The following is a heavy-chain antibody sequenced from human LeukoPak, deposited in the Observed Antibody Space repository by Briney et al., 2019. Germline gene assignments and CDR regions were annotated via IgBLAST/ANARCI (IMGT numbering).Heavy chain of an antibody. CDR1: GDSINNYH. J-gene: IGHJ5*02. V-gene: IGHV4-59*01. D-gene: IGHD2-2*01. CDR2: IYYSGSI. Sequence: SETLSLTCTVSGDSINNYHWNWIRQPPGKGLEWIGFIYYSGSINYNSSLKSRVTISVDTTRNQFSLKLRSVTAADTAVYYCARGVGPYCSSSSCYLNWFDPWGQGTLVTVSS. CDR3: ARGVGPYCSSSSCYLNWFDP.